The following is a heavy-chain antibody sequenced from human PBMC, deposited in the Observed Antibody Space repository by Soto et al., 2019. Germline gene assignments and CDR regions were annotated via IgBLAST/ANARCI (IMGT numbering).Heavy chain of an antibody. CDR1: GYSFTSYW. CDR2: IDPSDSYT. Sequence: PGESLQISCKGSGYSFTSYWISWVRQMPGKGLEWMGRIDPSDSYTNYSPSFQGHVTISADKSISTAYLQWSSLKASDTAMYYCARHGITGTTARKYYYYYGMDVCGQGTTVTGS. D-gene: IGHD1-7*01. CDR3: ARHGITGTTARKYYYYYGMDV. J-gene: IGHJ6*02. V-gene: IGHV5-10-1*01.